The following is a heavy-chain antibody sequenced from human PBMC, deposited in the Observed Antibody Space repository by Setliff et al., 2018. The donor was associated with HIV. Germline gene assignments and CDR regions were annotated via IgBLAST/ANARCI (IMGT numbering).Heavy chain of an antibody. CDR3: ARTVPHSAAQDAFDI. V-gene: IGHV4-28*05. CDR1: GYSISTNEW. CDR2: ISNSGKI. D-gene: IGHD4-4*01. J-gene: IGHJ3*02. Sequence: PSETLFLTCAVSGYSISTNEWWGWIRQPPGKGLAWIGYISNSGKIYYDPSLNSRVTLSADTSKNQLSLKLTSVTAEDTGVYYCARTVPHSAAQDAFDIWGQGTEVTVSS.